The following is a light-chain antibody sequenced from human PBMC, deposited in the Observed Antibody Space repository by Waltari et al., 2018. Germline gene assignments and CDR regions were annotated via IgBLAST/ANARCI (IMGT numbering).Light chain of an antibody. CDR3: CSFAGGNNFEVI. Sequence: QSALPQPASVSGSPGQSITISCTGTSSNVENYNLVSWYQHHPGKAPKLLIYEVSKRPAGISNRFSGSTSGNTASLTISGLQAEDESDYYCCSFAGGNNFEVIFGGGTRLTVL. V-gene: IGLV2-23*02. CDR1: SSNVENYNL. CDR2: EVS. J-gene: IGLJ2*01.